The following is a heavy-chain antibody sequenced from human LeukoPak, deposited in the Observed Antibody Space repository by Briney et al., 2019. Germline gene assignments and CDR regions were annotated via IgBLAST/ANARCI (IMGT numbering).Heavy chain of an antibody. J-gene: IGHJ5*02. CDR2: IHHDGRI. Sequence: SETLSLTCDVSGGSIDSTNWWNWVRQPPGKGLEWIGEIHHDGRINYNPSLKSRVTLSVDKSKNQFSLWLSSVTAADTAVYYCAREPINYDSWFDPWGQGILVTVSS. CDR3: AREPINYDSWFDP. D-gene: IGHD3-3*01. V-gene: IGHV4/OR15-8*01. CDR1: GGSIDSTNW.